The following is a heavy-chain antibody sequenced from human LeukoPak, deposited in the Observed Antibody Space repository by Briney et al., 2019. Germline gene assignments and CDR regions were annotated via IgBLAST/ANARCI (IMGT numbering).Heavy chain of an antibody. J-gene: IGHJ4*02. V-gene: IGHV3-15*01. Sequence: PGGSLRLSCAGSGFTFSNAWMSWVRRAPGKGLEWVGRIKSKTDGGTIDYAAPVKGRFTISRDDSKNTLYLQMNSLKTEDTAMYYCTTARYRSGGSCYYHIYWGQGTLVTVFS. D-gene: IGHD2-15*01. CDR1: GFTFSNAW. CDR2: IKSKTDGGTI. CDR3: TTARYRSGGSCYYHIY.